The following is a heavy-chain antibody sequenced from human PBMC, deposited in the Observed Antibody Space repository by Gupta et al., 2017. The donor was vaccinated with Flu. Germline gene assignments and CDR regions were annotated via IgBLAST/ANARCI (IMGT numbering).Heavy chain of an antibody. CDR3: AIGLPSVRIAVADIAGY. V-gene: IGHV3-74*01. CDR1: GFPFSRYW. Sequence: EVQLVESGGGLVQPGGSLRLSCAASGFPFSRYWMHWVRQAPGKRLVWVSRINSDGSSTSYADSVKGRFTISRDNAKNTLYLQMNSLRAEDTAVYYCAIGLPSVRIAVADIAGYWGQGTLVTVSS. D-gene: IGHD6-19*01. J-gene: IGHJ4*02. CDR2: INSDGSST.